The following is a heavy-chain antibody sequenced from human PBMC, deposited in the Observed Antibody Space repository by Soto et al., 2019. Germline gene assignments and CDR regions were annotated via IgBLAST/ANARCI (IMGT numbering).Heavy chain of an antibody. CDR2: VSGSGSNT. CDR3: AKNAGYYSGHFDH. J-gene: IGHJ4*02. Sequence: EVQLSESGGGLVQPGGSLRLSCAASGFTFSSYAMTWVRQAPGKGLEWVSTVSGSGSNTYYVDSVKGRFTISRDNSKNTLYLQVNSLRDEDTAVYFCAKNAGYYSGHFDHWAQGTLVTVSS. CDR1: GFTFSSYA. V-gene: IGHV3-23*01. D-gene: IGHD2-15*01.